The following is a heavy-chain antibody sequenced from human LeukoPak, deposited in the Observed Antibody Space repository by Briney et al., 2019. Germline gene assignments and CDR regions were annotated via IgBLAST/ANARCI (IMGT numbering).Heavy chain of an antibody. D-gene: IGHD1-26*01. J-gene: IGHJ4*02. V-gene: IGHV5-51*01. CDR2: IYPGDSDT. CDR1: GYSFTSYW. Sequence: GGSLKISCKGSGYSFTSYWIGWVRQMPGKGQEWMGIIYPGDSDTRYSPSFQGQVIISADKSISTAYLQCSSLKASDTAMYYCARNSGSYFLHFDYWGQGTLVTVSS. CDR3: ARNSGSYFLHFDY.